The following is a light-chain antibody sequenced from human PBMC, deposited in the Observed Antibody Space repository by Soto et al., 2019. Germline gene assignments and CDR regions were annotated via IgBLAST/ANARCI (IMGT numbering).Light chain of an antibody. J-gene: IGKJ3*01. Sequence: DIVMTQSPDSLAVSLGERATINCKSSQSVLYSSNNKNYLAWYQQKPGQPPKLLIYWASTRESGVPDRFSGSGSGTDFTLTIRSLQAEDVAVYYCQQYYSTPFTFGPGIKVDIK. CDR3: QQYYSTPFT. V-gene: IGKV4-1*01. CDR2: WAS. CDR1: QSVLYSSNNKNY.